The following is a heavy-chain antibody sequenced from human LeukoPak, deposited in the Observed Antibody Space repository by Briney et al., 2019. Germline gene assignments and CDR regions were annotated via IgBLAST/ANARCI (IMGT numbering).Heavy chain of an antibody. J-gene: IGHJ4*02. V-gene: IGHV3-23*01. CDR2: SRGSCGST. Sequence: GGSLRLSCAASGFTFSSYAMSWVRQAPGKGLEWVSASRGSCGSTYYSDSVKGRFTISRDNSQHTLYLQMNSLRVEDTAVYYCAKDHPGQWELYYFAYWGQGTLVTVSS. CDR1: GFTFSSYA. CDR3: AKDHPGQWELYYFAY. D-gene: IGHD1-26*01.